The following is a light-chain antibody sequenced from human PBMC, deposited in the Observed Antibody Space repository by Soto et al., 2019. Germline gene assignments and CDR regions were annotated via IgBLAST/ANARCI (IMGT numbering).Light chain of an antibody. CDR3: AAWYDSLRVVV. V-gene: IGLV1-47*01. CDR1: SSNVESNY. CDR2: KNN. J-gene: IGLJ2*01. Sequence: QSVLTQPPSASGTPGQRVTISCSGSSSNVESNYVYWYQQLLGTAPKLLIYKNNQRPSGVPDRFSGSKSGTSASLAISGLRSEDEADYYCAAWYDSLRVVVFGGGNKLTVL.